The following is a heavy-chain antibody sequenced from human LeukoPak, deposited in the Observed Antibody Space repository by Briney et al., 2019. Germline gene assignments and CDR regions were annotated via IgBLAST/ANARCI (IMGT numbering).Heavy chain of an antibody. V-gene: IGHV1-2*02. CDR3: ARDPGTTQTLHDAFDI. J-gene: IGHJ3*02. CDR1: GYTFTGYY. Sequence: ASVKVSCKASGYTFTGYYMHWVRQAPGQGLEWMGWINPNSGGTNYAQKFQGRVTMTRDTSISTAYMELSRLRAEDTAVYYCARDPGTTQTLHDAFDIWGQGTMVTVSS. CDR2: INPNSGGT. D-gene: IGHD1-7*01.